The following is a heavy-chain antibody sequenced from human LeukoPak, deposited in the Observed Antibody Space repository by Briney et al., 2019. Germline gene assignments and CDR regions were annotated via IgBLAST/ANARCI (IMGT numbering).Heavy chain of an antibody. V-gene: IGHV3-23*01. CDR2: ISAHGDTT. J-gene: IGHJ3*02. CDR3: ASSDSAAAGTGAFDI. CDR1: GFTFSSSV. Sequence: GGSLRLSCAASGFTFSSSVMSWVRQAPGKGLERVSAISAHGDTTYYTDSVKGRFTISRDNSKNTLYLQMNSLRAEDTAVYYCASSDSAAAGTGAFDIWGQGTMVTVSS. D-gene: IGHD6-13*01.